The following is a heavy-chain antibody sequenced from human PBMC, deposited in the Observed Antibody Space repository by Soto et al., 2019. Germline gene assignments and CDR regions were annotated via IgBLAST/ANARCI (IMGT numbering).Heavy chain of an antibody. CDR2: INHSGST. CDR3: ARGQGDGRYYYYMDV. D-gene: IGHD2-21*01. Sequence: QVQLQQWGAGLLKPSETLSLTCAVYGGSFSGYYWSWIRQPPGKGLEWIGEINHSGSTNYNPSLKRRVTISVDTSKNQFSLKLSSVTAADTAVYYCARGQGDGRYYYYMDVWGKGTTVTVSS. J-gene: IGHJ6*03. V-gene: IGHV4-34*01. CDR1: GGSFSGYY.